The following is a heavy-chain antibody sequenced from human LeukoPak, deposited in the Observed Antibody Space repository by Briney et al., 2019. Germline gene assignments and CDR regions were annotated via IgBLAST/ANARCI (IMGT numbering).Heavy chain of an antibody. J-gene: IGHJ3*02. Sequence: PGGSLRLSCAASGFTFSSYGMHWVRQAPGKGLEWVAFIRYDGSNKYYADSVKGRFTISRDNSKNTLYLQMNSLRAEDTAVYYCAKALGYLYGDDAFDIWGQGTMVTVSS. V-gene: IGHV3-30*02. CDR3: AKALGYLYGDDAFDI. D-gene: IGHD3-22*01. CDR2: IRYDGSNK. CDR1: GFTFSSYG.